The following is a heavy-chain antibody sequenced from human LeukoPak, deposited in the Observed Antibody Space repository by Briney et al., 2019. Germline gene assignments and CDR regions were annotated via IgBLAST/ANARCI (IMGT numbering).Heavy chain of an antibody. D-gene: IGHD3-22*01. CDR1: GDSVSRSDSY. J-gene: IGHJ1*01. Sequence: SETLSLTCSVSGDSVSRSDSYWDWIRQPPGKGLEWIGTIYYSGRTYYSPSLKSRVTMSVDPSNNQFSLNLRSVTSADTAVYYCARRRYYDGSGYLEWGQGTLLSVSS. CDR3: ARRRYYDGSGYLE. CDR2: IYYSGRT. V-gene: IGHV4-39*01.